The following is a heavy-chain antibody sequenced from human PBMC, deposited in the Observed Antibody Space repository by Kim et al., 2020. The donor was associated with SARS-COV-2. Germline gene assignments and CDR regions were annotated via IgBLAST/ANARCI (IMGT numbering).Heavy chain of an antibody. CDR2: ISSSSSYT. J-gene: IGHJ4*02. CDR1: GFTFSDYY. CDR3: AGQPDMVRGVLTLDY. Sequence: GGSLRLSCAASGFTFSDYYMSWIRQAPGKGLEWVSYISSSSSYTNYADSVKGRFTISRDNAKNSLYLQMNSLRAEDTAVYYCAGQPDMVRGVLTLDYWGQGTLVTVSS. D-gene: IGHD3-10*01. V-gene: IGHV3-11*03.